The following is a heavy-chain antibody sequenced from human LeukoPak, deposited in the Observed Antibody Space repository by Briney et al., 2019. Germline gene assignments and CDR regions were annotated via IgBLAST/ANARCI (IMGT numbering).Heavy chain of an antibody. D-gene: IGHD6-6*01. J-gene: IGHJ5*02. CDR2: INQSGST. Sequence: PSETLSLTCAVYGGSLSGYYWSWIRQPPGKGLEWIGEINQSGSTNYNPSLKSRVTISVDTSKNQFSLKLSSVTAADPAVYYCARGLSIAARGGGYTWFDPWGQGTLVTVSS. CDR1: GGSLSGYY. V-gene: IGHV4-34*01. CDR3: ARGLSIAARGGGYTWFDP.